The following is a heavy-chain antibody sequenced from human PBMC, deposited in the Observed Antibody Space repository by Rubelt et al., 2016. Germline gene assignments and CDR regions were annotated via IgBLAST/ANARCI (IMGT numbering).Heavy chain of an antibody. CDR1: GGSFSGYY. D-gene: IGHD2-15*01. CDR3: ARGGGYCSGGSCYLDY. J-gene: IGHJ4*02. V-gene: IGHV4-34*01. Sequence: QVQLQQWGAGLLKPSETLSLTCAVYGGSFSGYYWSWIRQSPGKGLEWVGEVNYSGSTNYSPSVECRFTRSVATSKNQFSLKLTAGTAADTALYYCARGGGYCSGGSCYLDYWGRGTLVTVSS. CDR2: VNYSGST.